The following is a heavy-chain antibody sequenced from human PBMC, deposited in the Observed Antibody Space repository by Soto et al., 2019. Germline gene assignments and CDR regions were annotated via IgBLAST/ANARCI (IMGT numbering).Heavy chain of an antibody. CDR3: ARDRKISITIFGVVTMSHYYYYGMDV. D-gene: IGHD3-3*01. CDR2: ISYDGSNK. Sequence: GGSLRLSCAASGFTFSTYAMHWVRQAPGKGLEWVAVISYDGSNKYYADSVKGRFTISRDNSKNTLYLQMNSLRAEDTAVYYCARDRKISITIFGVVTMSHYYYYGMDVWGQGT. CDR1: GFTFSTYA. V-gene: IGHV3-30-3*01. J-gene: IGHJ6*02.